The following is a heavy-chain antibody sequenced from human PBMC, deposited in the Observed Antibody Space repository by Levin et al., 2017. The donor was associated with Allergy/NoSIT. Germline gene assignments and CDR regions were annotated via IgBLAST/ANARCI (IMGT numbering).Heavy chain of an antibody. Sequence: AASVKVSCAASGFAFSDYAMTWVRQAPGKGLEWVSIITGGGFNTYYGDSVKGRFTVSRDNSKNTLYLELNSLRADDTAVYYCAKKQGGTSGFSFDVWGQGTMVTVSS. V-gene: IGHV3-23*01. CDR1: GFAFSDYA. J-gene: IGHJ3*01. CDR2: ITGGGFNT. CDR3: AKKQGGTSGFSFDV. D-gene: IGHD1-1*01.